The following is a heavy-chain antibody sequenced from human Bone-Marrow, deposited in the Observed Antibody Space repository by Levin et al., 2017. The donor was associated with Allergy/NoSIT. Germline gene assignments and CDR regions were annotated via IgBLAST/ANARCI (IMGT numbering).Heavy chain of an antibody. Sequence: GESLKISCQGSEHIFSTYWIAWVRQMPGKGLEWMGIIYPGDSDTRYSPSFRGQVTISVDKSNRTASLQWRSLKASDTATYYCATSQGYFCSRISCPLDHWGQGTPVAVSS. D-gene: IGHD3-3*01. CDR2: IYPGDSDT. J-gene: IGHJ4*02. CDR3: ATSQGYFCSRISCPLDH. V-gene: IGHV5-51*01. CDR1: EHIFSTYW.